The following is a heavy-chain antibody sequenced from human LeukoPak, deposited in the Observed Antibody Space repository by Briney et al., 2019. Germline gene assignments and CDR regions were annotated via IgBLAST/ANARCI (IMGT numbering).Heavy chain of an antibody. CDR2: ITPTGGST. D-gene: IGHD5-18*01. V-gene: IGHV1-46*01. J-gene: IGHJ6*03. Sequence: ASVKVSCKASGDTFTNYYMHWVRQAPGQGLEWMGIITPTGGSTSYAQKFQGRVTMTRDMSTSTVYMELSSLRSEDTAVYYCARGPPIRGYRYGYDTGYYYSYSMDVWGKGTTVTISS. CDR3: ARGPPIRGYRYGYDTGYYYSYSMDV. CDR1: GDTFTNYY.